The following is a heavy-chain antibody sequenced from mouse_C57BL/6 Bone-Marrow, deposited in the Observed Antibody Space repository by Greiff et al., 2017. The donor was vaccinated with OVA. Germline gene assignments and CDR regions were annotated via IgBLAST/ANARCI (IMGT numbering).Heavy chain of an antibody. Sequence: QVQLQQSGAELARPGASVKLSCKASGYTFTSYGISWVKQRTGQGLEWIGEIYPRSGNTYYNEKFKGKATLTADKSSSTAYMELRSLTSEDSAVYFCAAYYGKSWFAYWGQGTLVTVSA. D-gene: IGHD2-10*01. J-gene: IGHJ3*01. CDR2: IYPRSGNT. CDR1: GYTFTSYG. CDR3: AAYYGKSWFAY. V-gene: IGHV1-81*01.